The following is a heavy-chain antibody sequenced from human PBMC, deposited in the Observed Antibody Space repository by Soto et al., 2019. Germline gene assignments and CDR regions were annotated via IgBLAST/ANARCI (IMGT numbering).Heavy chain of an antibody. Sequence: SVKVSCKASGGTFSSYTISWVRQAPGQGLEWMGRIIPILGIANYAQKFQGRVTITADKSTSTAYMELSSLRSEDTAVYYCARGLSTVMGYFDLLGRGTLVTVS. CDR1: GGTFSSYT. J-gene: IGHJ2*01. D-gene: IGHD4-17*01. CDR2: IIPILGIA. CDR3: ARGLSTVMGYFDL. V-gene: IGHV1-69*02.